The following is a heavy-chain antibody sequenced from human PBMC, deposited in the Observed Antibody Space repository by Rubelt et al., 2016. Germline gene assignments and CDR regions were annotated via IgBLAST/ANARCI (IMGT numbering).Heavy chain of an antibody. V-gene: IGHV1-8*01. CDR1: GYTFTKYE. J-gene: IGHJ4*02. CDR3: ASGPAVAFDY. Sequence: QALLVQSGAEMKKPGASVKVSCKASGYTFTKYEIHWVRQATGQGLEWMGWMNPKIDKTAYAQSFQGRVTMTGDTSTSTAYMELSSLRPDDTAVYYCASGPAVAFDYWGQGTLVTVSS. D-gene: IGHD6-19*01. CDR2: MNPKIDKT.